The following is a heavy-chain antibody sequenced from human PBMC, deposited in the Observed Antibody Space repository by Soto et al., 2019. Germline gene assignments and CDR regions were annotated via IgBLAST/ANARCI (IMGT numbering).Heavy chain of an antibody. Sequence: GGSLRLSCAASGFTFSSYGMHWVRQAPGKGLEWVAVISYDGSNKYYADSVKGRFTISRDNSKNTLYLQMNSLRAEDTAVYYCAKDPRVVDTLFYFDYWGQGTLVTVSS. D-gene: IGHD5-18*01. CDR3: AKDPRVVDTLFYFDY. CDR2: ISYDGSNK. J-gene: IGHJ4*02. V-gene: IGHV3-30*18. CDR1: GFTFSSYG.